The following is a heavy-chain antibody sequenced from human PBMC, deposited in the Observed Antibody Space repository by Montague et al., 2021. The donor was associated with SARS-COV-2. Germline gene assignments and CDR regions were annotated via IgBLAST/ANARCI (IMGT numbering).Heavy chain of an antibody. CDR1: GGSFIGYY. Sequence: SETLSLTCAVYGGSFIGYYWGWIRQPPGKGLEWIGDINHSGSTNYNPSLKSRVSISVDTSKNQFSLKLRSVTAADTAVYYCARAIVDGTRIIVVMTCVEHYMDLWGQGTLVTVSS. CDR2: INHSGST. J-gene: IGHJ5*02. D-gene: IGHD3-22*01. CDR3: ARAIVDGTRIIVVMTCVEHYMDL. V-gene: IGHV4-34*01.